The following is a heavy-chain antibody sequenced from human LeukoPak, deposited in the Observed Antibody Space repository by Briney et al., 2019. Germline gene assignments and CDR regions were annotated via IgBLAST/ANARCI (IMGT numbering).Heavy chain of an antibody. J-gene: IGHJ4*02. CDR3: ARAGGLEYYFDY. CDR1: GGSMRSYY. V-gene: IGHV4-59*12. CDR2: IYYSGST. D-gene: IGHD3-3*01. Sequence: SETLSLTCTVSGGSMRSYYWNWIRQPPGKGLEWIGYIYYSGSTSYNPSLKSRVTISVDTSKNQFSLKLSSVTAADTAVYYCARAGGLEYYFDYWGQGTLVTVSS.